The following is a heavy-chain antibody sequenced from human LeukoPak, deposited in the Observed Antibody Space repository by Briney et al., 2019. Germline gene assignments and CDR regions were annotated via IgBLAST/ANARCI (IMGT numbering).Heavy chain of an antibody. V-gene: IGHV3-74*01. J-gene: IGHJ4*02. Sequence: GGSLRLSCVTSGITFSNYYMHWVRQVPGEGLVWVSHIIQDGSVTIYADSVKGRFPISRDNAKNTVYLQLNNLRAEDTAVYYCATDDYRGLGYWGQGTLVTVSS. CDR2: IIQDGSVT. CDR3: ATDDYRGLGY. CDR1: GITFSNYY. D-gene: IGHD3-16*01.